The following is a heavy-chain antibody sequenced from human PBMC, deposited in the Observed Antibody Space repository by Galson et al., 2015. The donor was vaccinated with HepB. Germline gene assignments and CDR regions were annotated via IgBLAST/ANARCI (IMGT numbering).Heavy chain of an antibody. Sequence: SLRLSCAASGFTFSNYAMSWVRQAPGRGLEWVSALSSDAATTYYADSVKGRFTISRDNSKNTLYLQMNSLRAEDTAVYYCAKNSGEGVGMDVWGQGTTVTVSS. CDR3: AKNSGEGVGMDV. CDR2: LSSDAATT. J-gene: IGHJ6*02. D-gene: IGHD1-26*01. V-gene: IGHV3-23*01. CDR1: GFTFSNYA.